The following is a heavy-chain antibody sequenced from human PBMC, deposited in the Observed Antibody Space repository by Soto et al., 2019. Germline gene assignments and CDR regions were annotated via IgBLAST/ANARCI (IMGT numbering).Heavy chain of an antibody. J-gene: IGHJ5*02. CDR1: GFTFSTYW. V-gene: IGHV3-74*01. Sequence: EVQLVESGGVLVQSGGSLRLSCAASGFTFSTYWMHWVRQAPGKGLVWVLRIKGDGSSINYADSMKGRFTVSRDNARDTAFLQMNHLTAEGTGVYYRARLAMWNYYIDHWDHGALLIVSS. D-gene: IGHD3-10*01. CDR3: ARLAMWNYYIDH. CDR2: IKGDGSSI.